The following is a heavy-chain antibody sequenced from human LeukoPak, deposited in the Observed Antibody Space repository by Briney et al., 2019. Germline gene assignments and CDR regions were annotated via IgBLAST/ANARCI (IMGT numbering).Heavy chain of an antibody. J-gene: IGHJ4*02. CDR1: GGSFSGYY. Sequence: PSETLSLTCTVSGGSFSGYYWSWIRQPPGKGLEWIGEINHSGSTNYNPSLKSRVTISVDTSKNQFSLKLSSVTAADTAVYYCATQYSSSWGLGYWGQGTLVTVSS. D-gene: IGHD6-13*01. CDR2: INHSGST. CDR3: ATQYSSSWGLGY. V-gene: IGHV4-34*01.